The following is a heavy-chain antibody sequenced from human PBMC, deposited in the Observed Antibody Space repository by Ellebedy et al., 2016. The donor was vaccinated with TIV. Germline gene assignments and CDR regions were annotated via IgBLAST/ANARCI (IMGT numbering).Heavy chain of an antibody. CDR3: ARNMGWLQFDY. D-gene: IGHD5-24*01. V-gene: IGHV3-7*01. J-gene: IGHJ4*02. CDR1: GFTFTTYW. CDR2: IKGDGSAK. Sequence: PGGSLRLSCAASGFTFTTYWMTWVRQAPGKGLERVADIKGDGSAKYYVDSVKGRFTISRDNAKNSLYLQMNSLRAEDTAVYYCARNMGWLQFDYWGQGTLVTVSS.